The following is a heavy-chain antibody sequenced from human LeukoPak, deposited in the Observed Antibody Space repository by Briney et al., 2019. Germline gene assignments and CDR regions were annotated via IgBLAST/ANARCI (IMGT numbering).Heavy chain of an antibody. CDR2: IYYSGST. J-gene: IGHJ4*02. V-gene: IGHV4-59*01. D-gene: IGHD6-13*01. Sequence: SETLSLTCTVSGGSISSYYWSRIRQPPGKGLEWIGYIYYSGSTNYNPSLKSRVTISVDTSKNQFSQKLSSVTAADTAVYYCARADSSSWFDWGQGTLVTVSS. CDR3: ARADSSSWFD. CDR1: GGSISSYY.